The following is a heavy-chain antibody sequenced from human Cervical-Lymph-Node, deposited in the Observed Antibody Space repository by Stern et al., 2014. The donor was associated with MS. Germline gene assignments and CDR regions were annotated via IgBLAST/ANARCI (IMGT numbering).Heavy chain of an antibody. Sequence: QVQLMQSGAEAKAPGASMKVSCRASGYIFTDYYLHWVRQAPGQGLEWLGWINPNRGGTNYAQNFQGRVTMTRDTSISTAYMELRWLGYADTAVYYCARGSGTAYDLRGDYWGQGTLVTVSS. J-gene: IGHJ4*01. CDR3: ARGSGTAYDLRGDY. CDR1: GYIFTDYY. D-gene: IGHD3-3*01. V-gene: IGHV1-2*02. CDR2: INPNRGGT.